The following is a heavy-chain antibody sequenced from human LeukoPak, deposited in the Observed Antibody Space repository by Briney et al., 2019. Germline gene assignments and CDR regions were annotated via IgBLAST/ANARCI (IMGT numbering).Heavy chain of an antibody. CDR2: IYTSGNA. J-gene: IGHJ3*02. V-gene: IGHV4-4*07. CDR1: GGSISRYY. CDR3: ARHGNGAFDI. Sequence: SETLSLTCTVSGGSISRYYWSWIRQPAGKGLEWIGRIYTSGNANYDPSLKSRVTISVDTSKNQFSLKLTSVTAADTAVYYCARHGNGAFDIWGQGTMVTVSS. D-gene: IGHD1-1*01.